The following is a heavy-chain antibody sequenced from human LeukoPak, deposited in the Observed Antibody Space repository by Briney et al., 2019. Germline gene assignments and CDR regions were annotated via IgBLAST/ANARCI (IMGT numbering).Heavy chain of an antibody. CDR1: GFTFSNYG. V-gene: IGHV3-23*01. CDR2: MIGSGGTT. J-gene: IGHJ4*02. D-gene: IGHD1-1*01. CDR3: AKDGTWARFEN. Sequence: TGGSLRLSRAASGFTFSNYGMKWGRQAPGKGLEWGSGMIGSGGTTYYADSVKGRFTISRENSKNTLYLQMNSRRAEDTAAYYSAKDGTWARFENWGQATLVTVSS.